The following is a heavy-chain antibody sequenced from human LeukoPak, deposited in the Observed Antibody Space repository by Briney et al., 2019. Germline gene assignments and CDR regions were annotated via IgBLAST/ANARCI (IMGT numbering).Heavy chain of an antibody. CDR1: GFTFGDHA. Sequence: PGGSLRPSCSSYGFTFGDHAMSWVRQAPGKGLEWVGFIRSRAYGGTTEYAASVKSRFSISRDDSKGIAYLQMNSLKIEDTAVYYCMDVWGQGTTVIVSS. J-gene: IGHJ6*02. CDR2: IRSRAYGGTT. CDR3: MDV. V-gene: IGHV3-49*04.